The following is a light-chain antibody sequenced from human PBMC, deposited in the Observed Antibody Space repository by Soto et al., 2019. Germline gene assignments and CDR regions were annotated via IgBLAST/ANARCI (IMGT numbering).Light chain of an antibody. Sequence: QSVLTQPRSVSGSPGQSVTISCTGTSSAVGGYNSVSWYQQHPGKAPKLMIYDVTKRPSGVPDRFSGSKSGNTASLTISGLQADDEADYYCCSYAGSYTYVFGSGTKVTVL. V-gene: IGLV2-11*01. CDR3: CSYAGSYTYV. J-gene: IGLJ1*01. CDR1: SSAVGGYNS. CDR2: DVT.